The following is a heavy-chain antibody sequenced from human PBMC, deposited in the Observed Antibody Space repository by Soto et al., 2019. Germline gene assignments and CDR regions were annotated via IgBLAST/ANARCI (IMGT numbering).Heavy chain of an antibody. D-gene: IGHD1-1*01. J-gene: IGHJ6*03. CDR3: ARGERYYYMDV. V-gene: IGHV3-74*01. Sequence: EMQLVESGGGLVQPGGSLRLSCAASGFTFSSYWMHWVRQAPGKGLVWVARISSDGRSTNYGDSVKGRFTISRDNAKNTLYLQVNSLRVDDTAVYYCARGERYYYMDVWGKGTTVTVSS. CDR2: ISSDGRST. CDR1: GFTFSSYW.